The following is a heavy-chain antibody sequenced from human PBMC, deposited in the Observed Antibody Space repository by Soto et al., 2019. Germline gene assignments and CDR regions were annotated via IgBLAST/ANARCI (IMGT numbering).Heavy chain of an antibody. J-gene: IGHJ4*02. Sequence: SQTLSLTCAISGDSVSSNSVVWNWIRQSPSGGLEWLGRTYYRSRWYSEYAISVQSRITVNADTSKNQVSLQLDSVTPDDTPVYARLIGNSWLDYWGQGTLVTVSS. CDR2: TYYRSRWYS. V-gene: IGHV6-1*01. D-gene: IGHD6-13*01. CDR1: GDSVSSNSVV. CDR3: LIGNSWLDY.